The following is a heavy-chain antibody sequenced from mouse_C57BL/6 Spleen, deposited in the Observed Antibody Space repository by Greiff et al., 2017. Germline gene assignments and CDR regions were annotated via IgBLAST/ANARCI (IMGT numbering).Heavy chain of an antibody. D-gene: IGHD3-3*01. CDR2: ISSGSSTI. CDR3: ARPGQGGYYCDY. CDR1: GFTFSDYG. J-gene: IGHJ2*01. V-gene: IGHV5-17*01. Sequence: DVKLVESGGGLVKPGGSLKLSCAASGFTFSDYGMHWVRQAPEKGLEWVAYISSGSSTIYYADTVKGRFTISRDNAKHTLFLQMTSLRSEDTAMYYCARPGQGGYYCDYWGQGTTLTVSS.